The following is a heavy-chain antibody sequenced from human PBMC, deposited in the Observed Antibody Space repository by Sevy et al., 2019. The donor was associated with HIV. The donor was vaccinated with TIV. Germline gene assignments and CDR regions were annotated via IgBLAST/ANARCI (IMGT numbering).Heavy chain of an antibody. CDR3: ARGPGVVVAATYPAEYFQH. J-gene: IGHJ1*01. CDR2: TSAYNGNT. CDR1: GYTFTSYG. Sequence: ASVKVSCKASGYTFTSYGISWVRQAPGQGLEWMGWTSAYNGNTNYAQKLQGRVTMTTDTSTSTAYMELRSLRSDDTAVYYCARGPGVVVAATYPAEYFQHWGQGTLVTVSS. V-gene: IGHV1-18*04. D-gene: IGHD2-15*01.